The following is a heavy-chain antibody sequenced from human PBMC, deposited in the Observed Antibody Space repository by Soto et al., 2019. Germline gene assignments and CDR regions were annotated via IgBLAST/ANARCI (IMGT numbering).Heavy chain of an antibody. V-gene: IGHV3-30*04. J-gene: IGHJ4*02. CDR2: ISYDGRNK. CDR3: ARALTGAVAVTDH. CDR1: GFSFSTYA. D-gene: IGHD6-19*01. Sequence: QVQLVESGGGVVQSGRSLRLSCGASGFSFSTYAMHWVRQAPGRGLEWVALISYDGRNKYYADSEQGRFTISRDNSKNTVYLELNSLKIDDTAVYYCARALTGAVAVTDHWGQGTLVTVSS.